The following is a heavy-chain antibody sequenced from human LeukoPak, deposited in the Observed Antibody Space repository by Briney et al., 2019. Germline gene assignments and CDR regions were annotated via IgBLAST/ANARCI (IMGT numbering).Heavy chain of an antibody. V-gene: IGHV3-30*03. J-gene: IGHJ4*02. CDR1: GFTFSSYG. Sequence: GGPLRLSCAASGFTFSSYGMHWVRQAPGKGLEWVAVISYDGSNKYYADSVKGRFTISRDNSKNTLYLQMNSLRAEDTAVYYCVVEMATTFDYWGQGTLVTVSS. CDR3: VVEMATTFDY. CDR2: ISYDGSNK. D-gene: IGHD5-24*01.